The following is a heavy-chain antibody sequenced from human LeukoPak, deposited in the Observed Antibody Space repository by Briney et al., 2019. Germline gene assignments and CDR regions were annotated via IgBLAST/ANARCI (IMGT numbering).Heavy chain of an antibody. CDR1: GFTFSSYA. CDR2: ISGSGGST. CDR3: AKGKPQAHYYYGMDV. J-gene: IGHJ6*02. Sequence: GGSLRLSCAASGFTFSSYAMSWVRQAPGNGLEWVSAISGSGGSTYYADSVKGRFTISRDNSKNTLYLQMNSLRAEDTAVYYCAKGKPQAHYYYGMDVWGQGTTVTVSS. V-gene: IGHV3-23*01.